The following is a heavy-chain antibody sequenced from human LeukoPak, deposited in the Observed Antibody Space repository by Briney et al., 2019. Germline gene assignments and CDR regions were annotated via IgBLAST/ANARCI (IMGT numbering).Heavy chain of an antibody. CDR3: ARDRRICSSTSCPPYYYYYYMDV. V-gene: IGHV4-61*02. CDR1: GGSICSGSYY. J-gene: IGHJ6*03. Sequence: TLSLTCAVSGGSICSGSYYWSWIRQPAGEGLGWIVRIYTSGSTNYNPSLKSRVTISVDTSKNQFSLKLSSVTAADTAVYYCARDRRICSSTSCPPYYYYYYMDVWGKGTTVTVSS. D-gene: IGHD2-2*01. CDR2: IYTSGST.